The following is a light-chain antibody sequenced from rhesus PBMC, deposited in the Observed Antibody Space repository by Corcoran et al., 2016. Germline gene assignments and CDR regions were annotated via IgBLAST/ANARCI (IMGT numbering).Light chain of an antibody. J-gene: IGKJ1*01. CDR3: QQYNSVPRT. CDR2: KAS. CDR1: QGISSW. V-gene: IGKV1-21*01. Sequence: DIQMTQSPSSLSASVGDRVTITCRASQGISSWLAWYQQKTGKAPKLLIYKASSLQSGVPSRFSGSGSGTESTLTISSLQPEDSATYYCQQYNSVPRTFGQGTKVEIK.